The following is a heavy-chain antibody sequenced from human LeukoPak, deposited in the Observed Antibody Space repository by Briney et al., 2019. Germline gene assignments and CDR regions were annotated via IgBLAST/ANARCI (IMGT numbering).Heavy chain of an antibody. D-gene: IGHD3-22*01. V-gene: IGHV3-7*01. CDR3: ANGGTYSSGP. CDR2: VKQDVNEK. J-gene: IGHJ5*02. CDR1: GFTFSSHW. Sequence: GGSLRLSCSASGFTFSSHWMTWVRQAPGKGLEWVASVKQDVNEKYYVDSVKGRFTISRDNAKNSLFLQINSLRAEDTAVYYCANGGTYSSGPWGQGTLVTVSS.